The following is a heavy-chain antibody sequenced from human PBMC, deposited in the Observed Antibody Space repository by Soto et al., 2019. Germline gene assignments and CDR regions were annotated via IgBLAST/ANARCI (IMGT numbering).Heavy chain of an antibody. CDR3: ARDSRVGPEEDLDF. CDR2: IYSSGTT. Sequence: QVQLQESGPGLVKPSETLSLTCTVSGGSISGHYWSWILQPAGKGLEWIGRIYSSGTTKYNPTLKSRVTMSIDTSKNQFSLRLNSVTAADTAVYYCARDSRVGPEEDLDFWGQGTLVTVSS. V-gene: IGHV4-4*07. J-gene: IGHJ4*02. CDR1: GGSISGHY.